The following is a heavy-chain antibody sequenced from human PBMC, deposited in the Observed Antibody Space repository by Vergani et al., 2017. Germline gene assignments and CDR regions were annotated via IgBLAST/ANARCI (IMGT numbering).Heavy chain of an antibody. V-gene: IGHV3-9*01. Sequence: LVEAGGGLVQPGGSLRLSCTASGFTFQAFAFHWVRQVSGRGLEWVSGIDRNYGVKNGNSFEGRFSISRDNAKKAVFLQMKNLRHEDTALDFCVKDKDYDADAPFDLWGRGTLFTVSS. CDR3: VKDKDYDADAPFDL. J-gene: IGHJ2*01. CDR2: IDRNYGV. D-gene: IGHD3-16*01. CDR1: GFTFQAFA.